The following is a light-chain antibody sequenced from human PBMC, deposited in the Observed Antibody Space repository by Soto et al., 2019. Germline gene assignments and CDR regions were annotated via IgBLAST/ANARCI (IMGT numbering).Light chain of an antibody. Sequence: EIVLTQSPATLSLSPGERATLSCRTSQSVSSYSAWFQQKPGQPPRLLIYDASNRATGIPARFSGSGSGTDFTLTISSLEPEDFAVYYCQQRRNWPLTFGGGTKVEIK. CDR1: QSVSSY. V-gene: IGKV3-11*01. J-gene: IGKJ4*01. CDR2: DAS. CDR3: QQRRNWPLT.